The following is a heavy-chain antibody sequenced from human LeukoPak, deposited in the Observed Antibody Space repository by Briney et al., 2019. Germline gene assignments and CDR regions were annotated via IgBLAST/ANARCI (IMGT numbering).Heavy chain of an antibody. J-gene: IGHJ4*02. Sequence: QTLSLTCAISGDSVSSNTAAWNWIRQSPSRGLEWLGRTYYRFKWDNDYAVSVKSRVAINPDTSKNQFSLRLNSVTPEDTAVYYCAREGYNYAQFDYWGQGTLVTVSS. CDR1: GDSVSSNTAA. D-gene: IGHD5-18*01. CDR3: AREGYNYAQFDY. CDR2: TYYRFKWDN. V-gene: IGHV6-1*01.